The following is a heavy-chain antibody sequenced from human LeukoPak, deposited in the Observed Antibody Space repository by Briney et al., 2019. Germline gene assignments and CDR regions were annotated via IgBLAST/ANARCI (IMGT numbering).Heavy chain of an antibody. D-gene: IGHD2-21*01. CDR1: GFTFSSYG. CDR3: AKDFPAYCGGDCYPH. V-gene: IGHV3-30*02. Sequence: PGGSLRLSCAASGFTFSSYGMHWVRQAPGKGLEWVAFIRYDGSNKYYADSVKGRFTISRDNSKNTLYLQMNSLRAEDTAVYYCAKDFPAYCGGDCYPHWGQGTLVTVSS. CDR2: IRYDGSNK. J-gene: IGHJ4*02.